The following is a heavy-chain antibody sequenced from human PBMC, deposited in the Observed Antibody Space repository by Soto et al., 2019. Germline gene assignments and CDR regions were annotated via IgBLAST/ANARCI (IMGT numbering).Heavy chain of an antibody. D-gene: IGHD3-22*01. V-gene: IGHV3-30*18. CDR2: ISYDGSNK. Sequence: QVQLVESGGGVVQPGRSLRLSCAASGFTFSSYGMHWVRQAPGKGLEWVAVISYDGSNKYFADSVKGRFTISRDNSKNTLYLQMNSLRAEDTAVYYCAKSDYYDSSGYSLAEYFQHWGQGTLVTVSS. CDR3: AKSDYYDSSGYSLAEYFQH. J-gene: IGHJ1*01. CDR1: GFTFSSYG.